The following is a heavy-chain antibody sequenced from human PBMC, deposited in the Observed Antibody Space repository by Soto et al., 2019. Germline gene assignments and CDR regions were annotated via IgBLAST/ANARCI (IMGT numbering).Heavy chain of an antibody. J-gene: IGHJ4*02. V-gene: IGHV1-18*01. D-gene: IGHD2-2*01. CDR1: GFTFNTYF. CDR3: ARDTSNSFDY. Sequence: HVQLLQSGGELKKPGASVKVSCNTSGFTFNTYFISWVRQAPGQGLEWMGWISPYNGNTKYGEKFQGRVTMTTDTITRTAYMELRNLRXXXXXXXXCARDTSNSFDYWGQGTLVTVSS. CDR2: ISPYNGNT.